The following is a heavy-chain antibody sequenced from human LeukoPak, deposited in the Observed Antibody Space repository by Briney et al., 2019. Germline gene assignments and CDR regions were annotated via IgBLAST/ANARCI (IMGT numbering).Heavy chain of an antibody. Sequence: SETLSLTCTVSGGSISRSYGNWIRQPPGKGLERIGYIYYSGSTKYNPSLKSRVTISLDSSKNQFSLKLNSVTAADTAVYYCATNPDYNYGIDYWGQGTLVTVSS. J-gene: IGHJ4*02. CDR1: GGSISRSY. CDR3: ATNPDYNYGIDY. D-gene: IGHD4-17*01. V-gene: IGHV4-59*03. CDR2: IYYSGST.